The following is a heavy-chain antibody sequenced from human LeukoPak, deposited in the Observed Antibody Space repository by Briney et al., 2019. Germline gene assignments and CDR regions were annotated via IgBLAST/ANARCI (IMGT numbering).Heavy chain of an antibody. D-gene: IGHD3/OR15-3a*01. V-gene: IGHV1-69*04. CDR2: IIPILGIA. CDR1: GGTFSSYA. CDR3: ARAGLGHGFDI. Sequence: ASVKVSCKASGGTFSSYAISWVRQAPGQGLEWMGRIIPILGIANYAQKFQGRVTITADKSTSTAYMELSSLRSEDTAVYYCARAGLGHGFDIWGQGTMVTVSS. J-gene: IGHJ3*02.